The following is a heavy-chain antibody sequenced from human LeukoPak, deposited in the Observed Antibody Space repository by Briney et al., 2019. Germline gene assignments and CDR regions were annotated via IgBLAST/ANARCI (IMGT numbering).Heavy chain of an antibody. V-gene: IGHV4-34*01. CDR2: INHSGST. D-gene: IGHD2-21*02. Sequence: PSETLSLTCAVYGGSFSGYYWSWIRQPPGKGLEWIGEINHSGSTNYNPSLKSRVTISVDTSKNQFSLKLSSVTAADTAVYYCAGGPPYIVAVTPIGFFHYWGQGTLVTVSS. J-gene: IGHJ4*02. CDR3: AGGPPYIVAVTPIGFFHY. CDR1: GGSFSGYY.